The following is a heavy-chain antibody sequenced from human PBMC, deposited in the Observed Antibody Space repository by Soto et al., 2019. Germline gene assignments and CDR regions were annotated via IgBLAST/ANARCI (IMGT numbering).Heavy chain of an antibody. Sequence: QVQLQESGPGLVKPSQTLSLICTVSGDSVISGDTYLNWIRQHPERGLEWMGYINYRGTTNYHPALKSRILISVDTSANQFSLRLTSVTAADTAVYYCARDAPGVAPHWGHGALVTVSS. J-gene: IGHJ4*01. V-gene: IGHV4-31*03. CDR2: INYRGTT. CDR3: ARDAPGVAPH. D-gene: IGHD2-15*01. CDR1: GDSVISGDTY.